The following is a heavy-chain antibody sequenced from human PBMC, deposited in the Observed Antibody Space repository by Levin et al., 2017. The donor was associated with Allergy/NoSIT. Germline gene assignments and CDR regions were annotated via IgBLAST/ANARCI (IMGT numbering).Heavy chain of an antibody. CDR1: GGTFSSYA. CDR2: IIPIFGTA. J-gene: IGHJ1*01. D-gene: IGHD2-15*01. CDR3: ARDGYCSGGSCHTTGGYFQH. V-gene: IGHV1-69*13. Sequence: SVKVSCKASGGTFSSYAISWVRQAPGQGLEWMGWIIPIFGTANYAQKFQGRVTITADESTSTAYMELSSLRSEDTAVYYCARDGYCSGGSCHTTGGYFQHWGQGTLVTVSS.